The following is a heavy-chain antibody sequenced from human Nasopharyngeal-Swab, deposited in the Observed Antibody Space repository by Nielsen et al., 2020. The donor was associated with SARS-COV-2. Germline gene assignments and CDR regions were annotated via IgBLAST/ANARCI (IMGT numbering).Heavy chain of an antibody. J-gene: IGHJ2*01. V-gene: IGHV3-23*01. Sequence: GESLKISCAASGFTFSSYAMSWVRQVPGKGLEWVSAISGSGGSTYYADSVKGRFTISRDNSKNTLYLQMNSLRAEDTAVYYCARRGYSYGIYWYFDLWGRGTLVTVSS. CDR3: ARRGYSYGIYWYFDL. CDR2: ISGSGGST. D-gene: IGHD5-18*01. CDR1: GFTFSSYA.